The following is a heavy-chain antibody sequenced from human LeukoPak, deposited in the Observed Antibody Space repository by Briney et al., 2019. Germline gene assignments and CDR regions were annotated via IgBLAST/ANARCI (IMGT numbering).Heavy chain of an antibody. CDR2: IRYDGSNK. CDR1: GFIFSSYG. J-gene: IGHJ4*02. D-gene: IGHD2-21*01. V-gene: IGHV3-30*02. CDR3: ARERLLSY. Sequence: PGGSLRLSCAASGFIFSSYGRQWVRQAPGKGLEWVAFIRYDGSNKYYADSVKGRFTISRDNSKNTLYLQMNSLRAEDTAVYYCARERLLSYWGQGTLVTVSS.